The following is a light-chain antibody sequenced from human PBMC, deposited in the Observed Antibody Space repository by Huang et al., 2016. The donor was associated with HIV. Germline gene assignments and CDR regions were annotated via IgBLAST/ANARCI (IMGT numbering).Light chain of an antibody. CDR3: HQHSSWPGT. J-gene: IGKJ1*01. V-gene: IGKV3-11*01. CDR2: DAS. Sequence: DIVLTQSPATLSLSPGERATLSCRAGQSVGSYLAWYQQTPGQAPRLLVSDASHRATGIPASFSGSGSGTDFTLPISSLEPEDFAVYYCHQHSSWPGTFGQGTRVEIK. CDR1: QSVGSY.